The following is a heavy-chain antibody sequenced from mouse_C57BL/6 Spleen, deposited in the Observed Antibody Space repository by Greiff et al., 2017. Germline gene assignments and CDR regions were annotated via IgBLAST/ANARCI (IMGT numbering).Heavy chain of an antibody. V-gene: IGHV1-80*01. J-gene: IGHJ4*01. CDR3: ARYYGSTLYYAMDY. D-gene: IGHD1-1*01. CDR2: IYPGDGDT. CDR1: GYAFSSYW. Sequence: QVQLKQSGAELVKPGAPVKISCKASGYAFSSYWMNWVKQRPGKGLEWIGQIYPGDGDTNYNGKFKGKATLTADKSSSTAYMQLSSLPSEDSAVYFCARYYGSTLYYAMDYWGQGTSVTVSS.